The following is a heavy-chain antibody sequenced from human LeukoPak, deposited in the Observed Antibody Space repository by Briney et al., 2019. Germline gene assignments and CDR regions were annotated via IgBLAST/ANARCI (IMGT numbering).Heavy chain of an antibody. CDR1: GFTVSNSY. J-gene: IGHJ4*02. D-gene: IGHD6-13*01. CDR3: ARGRDSSIWTYIY. V-gene: IGHV3-53*01. CDR2: IYGGDNS. Sequence: PGGSLRLSCAASGFTVSNSYMSWVRQAPGKGLEWVSVIYGGDNSYYADSVKGRFTISRDNSKNTLYLQMDSLRAEDTAMYYCARGRDSSIWTYIYWGQGTLVTVSS.